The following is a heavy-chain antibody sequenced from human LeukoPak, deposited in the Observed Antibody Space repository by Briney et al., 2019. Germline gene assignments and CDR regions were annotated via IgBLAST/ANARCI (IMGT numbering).Heavy chain of an antibody. Sequence: GGSLRLSCAASGFTSSSYGMHWVRQAPGKGLEWVAVIWYDGSNKYYADSVKGRFTISRDNSKNTLYLQMNSLRAEDTAIYYCAKCPLFYDSRGYEYWGQGTLVTVSS. CDR1: GFTSSSYG. CDR3: AKCPLFYDSRGYEY. V-gene: IGHV3-33*06. D-gene: IGHD3-22*01. CDR2: IWYDGSNK. J-gene: IGHJ4*02.